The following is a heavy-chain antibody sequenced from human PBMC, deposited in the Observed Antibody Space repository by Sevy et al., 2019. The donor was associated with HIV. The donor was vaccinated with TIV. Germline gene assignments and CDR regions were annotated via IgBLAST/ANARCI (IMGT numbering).Heavy chain of an antibody. CDR3: ARARAATGTWFDP. D-gene: IGHD6-13*01. Sequence: GGSLRLSCAASGFTFTSYAMHWVRQAPGKGLEWVALIFDDGSKKYADSVKGRFTISRDNSKNTLYLQMNSLRSDDTAIYYCARARAATGTWFDPWGQGTLVTVSS. CDR1: GFTFTSYA. V-gene: IGHV3-30*01. J-gene: IGHJ5*02. CDR2: IFDDGSKK.